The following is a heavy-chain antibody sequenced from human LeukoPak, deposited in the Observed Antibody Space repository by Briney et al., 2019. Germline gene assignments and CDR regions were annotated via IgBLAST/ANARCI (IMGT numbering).Heavy chain of an antibody. J-gene: IGHJ4*02. CDR2: IKQDGSEK. V-gene: IGHV3-7*01. CDR1: GFTFSSYS. CDR3: ARKYFGSGYYFDY. Sequence: GGSLRHACAASGFTFSSYSMNWVRQAPGKGLEWVANIKQDGSEKYYVDSVKGRFTISRDNAKNSLYLQMNSLRAEDTAVYYCARKYFGSGYYFDYWGQGTLVTVSS. D-gene: IGHD3-9*01.